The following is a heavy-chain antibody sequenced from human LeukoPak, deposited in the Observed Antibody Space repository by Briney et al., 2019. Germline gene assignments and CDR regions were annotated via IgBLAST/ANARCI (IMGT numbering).Heavy chain of an antibody. CDR1: GGSISSYY. CDR2: IYYSGST. V-gene: IGHV4-59*01. CDR3: ARSSGSGSYFDY. D-gene: IGHD3-10*01. J-gene: IGHJ4*03. Sequence: SETLSLTCTVSGGSISSYYWSWIRQPPGKGLEWIGYIYYSGSTNYNPSLKSRVTISVDTSKNQFSLKLSSVTAADTAMYYCARSSGSGSYFDYWGQGTLVTVSS.